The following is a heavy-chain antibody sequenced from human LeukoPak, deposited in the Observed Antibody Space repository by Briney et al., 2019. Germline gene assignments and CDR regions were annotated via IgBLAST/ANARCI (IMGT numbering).Heavy chain of an antibody. V-gene: IGHV1-18*01. CDR3: ARVYYDSSAYWYFDL. Sequence: ASVKVSCKASGYTFTSYGISRVRQAPGQGLEWMGWISAYNGNTNYAQKLQGRVTMTTDTSTSTAYMELRSLRSDDTAVYYCARVYYDSSAYWYFDLWGRGTLVTVSS. D-gene: IGHD3-22*01. CDR2: ISAYNGNT. J-gene: IGHJ2*01. CDR1: GYTFTSYG.